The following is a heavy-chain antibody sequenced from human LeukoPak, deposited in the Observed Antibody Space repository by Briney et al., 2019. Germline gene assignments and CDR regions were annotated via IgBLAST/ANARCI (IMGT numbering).Heavy chain of an antibody. J-gene: IGHJ3*02. CDR1: GDSINSYY. V-gene: IGHV4-59*01. CDR2: IYYSGST. CDR3: ARLTKRNDAFTI. D-gene: IGHD1-14*01. Sequence: SEALSLTCSVSGDSINSYYWSWIRQPPGKGLEWIGYIYYSGSTNYNPSLKSRLTISVDTSKNQFSLKLTSVTTADTAVYYCARLTKRNDAFTIWGQGTMVTVSS.